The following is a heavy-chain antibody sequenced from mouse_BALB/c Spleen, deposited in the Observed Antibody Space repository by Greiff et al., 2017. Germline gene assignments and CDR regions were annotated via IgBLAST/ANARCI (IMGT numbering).Heavy chain of an antibody. D-gene: IGHD2-1*01. CDR1: GFSLTSYD. CDR2: IWTGGGT. CDR3: VREEGGNYFAY. Sequence: VQRVESGPGLVAPSQSLSITCTVSGFSLTSYDISWVRQTPGKGLEWLGVIWTGGGTNYNSAFMSRLSISKDNTKSQVFLKMNSLQTDDTAIYYCVREEGGNYFAYWGQGTLVTVSA. J-gene: IGHJ3*01. V-gene: IGHV2-9-2*01.